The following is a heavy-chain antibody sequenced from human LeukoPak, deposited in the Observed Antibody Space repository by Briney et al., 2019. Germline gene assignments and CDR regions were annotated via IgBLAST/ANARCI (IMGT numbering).Heavy chain of an antibody. Sequence: ASVKVSCKAAGYTFTIYYMHWVRQAPGQRLEWMGIINPSGGITSYAQKFQGRVTMTRDTSISTAYMELSRLRSDDTAVYYCARAASYYDILTGYDYWGQGPLVPVSS. CDR3: ARAASYYDILTGYDY. J-gene: IGHJ4*02. CDR2: INPSGGIT. V-gene: IGHV1-46*01. CDR1: GYTFTIYY. D-gene: IGHD3-9*01.